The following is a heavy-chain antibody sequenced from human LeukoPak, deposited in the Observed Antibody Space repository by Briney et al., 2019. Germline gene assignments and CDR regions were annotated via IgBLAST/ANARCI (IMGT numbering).Heavy chain of an antibody. D-gene: IGHD5-24*01. CDR3: AREEVRWLQLRCID. V-gene: IGHV1-2*02. CDR2: INPNSGGT. J-gene: IGHJ4*02. Sequence: ASVKVSCTASGYTFTVYYMHWVRQAPGQGLEWMGWINPNSGGTNYAQKFQGRVTMTRDTSISTAYMELSRLRSDDTAVYYCAREEVRWLQLRCIDWGQGTLVTVSS. CDR1: GYTFTVYY.